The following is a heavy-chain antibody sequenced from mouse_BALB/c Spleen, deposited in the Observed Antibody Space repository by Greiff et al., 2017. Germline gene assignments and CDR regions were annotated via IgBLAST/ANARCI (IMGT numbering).Heavy chain of an antibody. CDR1: GFTFSDFY. D-gene: IGHD3-3*01. V-gene: IGHV7-1*02. CDR2: SRNKANDYTT. Sequence: EVQLVESGGGLVQPGGSLRLSCATSGFTFSDFYMEWVRQPPGKRLEWIAASRNKANDYTTEYSASVKGRFIVSRDTSQSILYLQMNALRAEDTALYLRARDAPRDGYFDVWGAGTTVTVSS. CDR3: ARDAPRDGYFDV. J-gene: IGHJ1*01.